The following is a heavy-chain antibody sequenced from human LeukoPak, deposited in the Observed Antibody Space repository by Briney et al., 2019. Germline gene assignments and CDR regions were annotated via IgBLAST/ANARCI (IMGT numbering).Heavy chain of an antibody. V-gene: IGHV3-43*02. CDR2: ISGDGAST. CDR3: ARDNDYFDN. J-gene: IGHJ4*02. Sequence: GGSLRLSCAASGFTFDDYAMHWVRQAPGKGLEWVALISGDGASTNYADSVKGRFTISRDNAKNSLYLQMNSLRAEDTAVYYCARDNDYFDNWGQGTLVTVSS. CDR1: GFTFDDYA.